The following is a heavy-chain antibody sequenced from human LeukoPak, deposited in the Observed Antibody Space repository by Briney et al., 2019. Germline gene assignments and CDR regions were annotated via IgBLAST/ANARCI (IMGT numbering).Heavy chain of an antibody. V-gene: IGHV1-69*13. CDR1: GGTFSSYA. CDR3: ARTSYCGGDCLDY. CDR2: IIPIFGTA. D-gene: IGHD2-21*02. J-gene: IGHJ4*02. Sequence: SVKVSCKASGGTFSSYAISWVRQAPGQGLEWMGGIIPIFGTANYAQKFQGRVTITADESTSTAYMELSSLRSEDTAVYYCARTSYCGGDCLDYWGQGALVTVSS.